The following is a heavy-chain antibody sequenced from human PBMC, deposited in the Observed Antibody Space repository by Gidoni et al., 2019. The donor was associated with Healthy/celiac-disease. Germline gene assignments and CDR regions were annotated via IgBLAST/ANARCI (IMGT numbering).Heavy chain of an antibody. CDR2: IIPIFGTA. CDR1: GGTFSSYA. Sequence: QVQRVRSGAEVKKPGSSVQVSCKASGGTFSSYAISWVRQAPGQGLEWMGGIIPIFGTANYAQKFQGRVTITADESTSTAYMELSSLRSEDTAVYYCASTVVVTAIPEWRFDYWGQGTLVTVSS. D-gene: IGHD2-21*02. J-gene: IGHJ4*02. V-gene: IGHV1-69*01. CDR3: ASTVVVTAIPEWRFDY.